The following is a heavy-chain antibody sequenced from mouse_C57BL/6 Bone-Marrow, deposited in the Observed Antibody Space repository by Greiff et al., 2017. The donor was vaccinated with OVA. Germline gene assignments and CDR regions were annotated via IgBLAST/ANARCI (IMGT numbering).Heavy chain of an antibody. CDR2: ISSGGSYT. D-gene: IGHD1-1*01. Sequence: DVKLVESGGDLVKPGGSLKLSCAASGFTFSSYGMSWVRQTPDKRLEWVATISSGGSYTYYPDSVKGRFTISRDNAKNTLYLQMSSLKSEDTAMYYCAKHGDYGSFFGYWGQGTTLTVSS. CDR3: AKHGDYGSFFGY. V-gene: IGHV5-6*02. J-gene: IGHJ2*01. CDR1: GFTFSSYG.